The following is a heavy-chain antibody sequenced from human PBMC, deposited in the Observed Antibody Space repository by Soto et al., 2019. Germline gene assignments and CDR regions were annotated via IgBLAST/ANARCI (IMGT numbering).Heavy chain of an antibody. CDR1: GYTFIRYG. CDR3: ARGGYYDNSRGKLSHYGLDV. Sequence: QVQLAQSANEVKKPGASVRVSCKAAGYTFIRYGIAWVRQAPGQGLEWMGWISPYNDYTVYAQKLQGRVSMTADTSMRTVYMNLRGLKSEDTAVYYCARGGYYDNSRGKLSHYGLDVWGQGTSVSVSS. V-gene: IGHV1-18*01. CDR2: ISPYNDYT. J-gene: IGHJ6*02. D-gene: IGHD3-16*01.